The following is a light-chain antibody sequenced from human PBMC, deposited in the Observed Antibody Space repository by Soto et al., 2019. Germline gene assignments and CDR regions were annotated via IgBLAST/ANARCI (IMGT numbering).Light chain of an antibody. V-gene: IGLV1-44*01. CDR1: SSNIGRNT. CDR2: SNN. Sequence: QSVLTQPPSASATPGQRGTISCSGSSSNIGRNTVNWYQQLPGTAPKLLIYSNNQRPSGVPDRFSGSQSGTSASLAISGLQSEDEADYYCVAWDDSLNGHAVFGGGTQLTVL. J-gene: IGLJ7*01. CDR3: VAWDDSLNGHAV.